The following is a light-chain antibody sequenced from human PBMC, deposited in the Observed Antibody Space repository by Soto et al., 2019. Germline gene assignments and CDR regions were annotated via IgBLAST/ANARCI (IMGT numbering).Light chain of an antibody. CDR2: YDS. CDR3: QVWDIGSGVA. J-gene: IGLJ2*01. V-gene: IGLV3-21*04. Sequence: SYVLTQAPSVSVAPGKTARVTCGGNNIGSKSVHWYQQKPGQAPVLVIYYDSDRPSGVPELFSGSTSGNMATLTISRVEAGDEADYYCQVWDIGSGVAFGGGTKVTVL. CDR1: NIGSKS.